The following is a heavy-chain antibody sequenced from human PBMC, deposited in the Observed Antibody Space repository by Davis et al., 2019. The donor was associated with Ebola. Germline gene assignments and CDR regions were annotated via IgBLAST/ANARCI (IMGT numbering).Heavy chain of an antibody. D-gene: IGHD3-16*01. Sequence: PGGSLRLSCAASGFSFNYYAMTWVRQAPGKGLDWVSYVSASGDITYYADSVKGRFTISRDNSKNTLFLQMNSLRAEDTAVYYCARGGEARLEYWGQGTLVTVSS. J-gene: IGHJ4*02. CDR2: VSASGDIT. CDR1: GFSFNYYA. CDR3: ARGGEARLEY. V-gene: IGHV3-23*01.